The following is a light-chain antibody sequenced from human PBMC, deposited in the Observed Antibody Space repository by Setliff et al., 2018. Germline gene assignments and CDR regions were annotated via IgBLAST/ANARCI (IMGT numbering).Light chain of an antibody. CDR3: LSYTSKTTHAL. J-gene: IGLJ2*01. V-gene: IGLV2-14*03. Sequence: QSALTQPAAVSGSPGQSITISCTGTSSDVGTYNFVSWYQQHPAKAPKLLIYEVTKRPSGVSDRFSVSKSGNTASLTISGLQAEDEADYYCLSYTSKTTHALFGGGTKVTVL. CDR2: EVT. CDR1: SSDVGTYNF.